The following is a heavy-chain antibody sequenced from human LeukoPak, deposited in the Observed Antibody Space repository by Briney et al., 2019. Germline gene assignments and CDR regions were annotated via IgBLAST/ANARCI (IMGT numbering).Heavy chain of an antibody. CDR2: ISWDSGNI. V-gene: IGHV3-9*01. D-gene: IGHD5-18*01. Sequence: PGRSLRLSCAASGFTFDDYAMHWVRQAPGEGLEWVSGISWDSGNIDYVDSVKGRFTISRDNAKNSLYLQMNSLRAEDTALYYCAKVKDSYGHYYFEYWGQGTLVTVSS. J-gene: IGHJ4*02. CDR3: AKVKDSYGHYYFEY. CDR1: GFTFDDYA.